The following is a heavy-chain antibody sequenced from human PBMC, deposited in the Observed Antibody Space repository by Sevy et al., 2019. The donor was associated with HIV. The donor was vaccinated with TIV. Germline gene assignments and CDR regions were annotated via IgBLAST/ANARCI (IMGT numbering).Heavy chain of an antibody. CDR2: INWNSGRT. CDR1: GFTFDDFA. V-gene: IGHV3-9*01. J-gene: IGHJ2*01. D-gene: IGHD6-13*01. CDR3: AKDRAASGPGWYFDL. Sequence: GGSLRLSCAASGFTFDDFAMHWVRQSPGKGLEWVSGINWNSGRTEYADSVKGRFTISRHNTKDSLYLQMHSLRHEDTAFDYCAKDRAASGPGWYFDLWGRGTLVTVSS.